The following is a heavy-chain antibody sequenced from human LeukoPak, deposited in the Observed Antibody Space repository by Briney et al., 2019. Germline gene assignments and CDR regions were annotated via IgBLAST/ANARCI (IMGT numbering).Heavy chain of an antibody. CDR1: GGSIGNDY. D-gene: IGHD6-19*01. V-gene: IGHV4-59*08. J-gene: IGHJ6*03. Sequence: PSETLSLTCSVSGGSIGNDYWSWIRRSPGKGLELIGYLYYSGSTDYNPSLKSRVTISVDTSRNQLSLKLSSVTAADTAVYYCARHNSGTYYYYMDVWGKGTTVTVSS. CDR2: LYYSGST. CDR3: ARHNSGTYYYYMDV.